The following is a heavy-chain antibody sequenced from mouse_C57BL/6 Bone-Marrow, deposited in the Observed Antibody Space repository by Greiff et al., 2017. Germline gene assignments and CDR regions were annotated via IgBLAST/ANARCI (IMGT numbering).Heavy chain of an antibody. CDR2: IWTGGGT. D-gene: IGHD2-5*01. CDR3: ARKAYYSNHGAMDY. CDR1: GFSLTSYA. Sequence: VKLMESGPGLVAPSQSLSITCTVSGFSLTSYAISWVRQPPGKGLEWLGVIWTGGGTNYNSALKSRLSISKDNSKSQVFLKMNSLQTDDTARYYCARKAYYSNHGAMDYWGQGTSVTVSS. J-gene: IGHJ4*01. V-gene: IGHV2-9-1*01.